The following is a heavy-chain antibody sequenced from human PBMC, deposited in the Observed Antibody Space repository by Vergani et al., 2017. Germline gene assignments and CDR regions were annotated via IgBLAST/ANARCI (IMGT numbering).Heavy chain of an antibody. CDR3: ARGDTAMDFDY. J-gene: IGHJ4*02. V-gene: IGHV3-66*02. CDR2: IYSGGST. Sequence: EVQLVESGGGLVQPGGSLRLSCAASGFTVSSNYMSWVRQAPGKGLEWISVIYSGGSTYYADSVKGRFTISRDNSKNTLYLQMNSLRAEDTAVYYCARGDTAMDFDYWGQGTLVTVSS. D-gene: IGHD5-18*01. CDR1: GFTVSSNY.